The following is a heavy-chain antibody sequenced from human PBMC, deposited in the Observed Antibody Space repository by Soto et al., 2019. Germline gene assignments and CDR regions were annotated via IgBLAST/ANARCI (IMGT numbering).Heavy chain of an antibody. CDR3: ARGQDFYWFDP. V-gene: IGHV4-34*01. Sequence: PSETLSLTCAVYGGHFCDYYWSLIRQPPGKGLEWIGEINHSGSTNYNPSLKSRVTISVDTSKNQFSLKLSSVTAADTAVYYCARGQDFYWFDPWGQGTLVTVSS. CDR1: GGHFCDYY. CDR2: INHSGST. J-gene: IGHJ5*02.